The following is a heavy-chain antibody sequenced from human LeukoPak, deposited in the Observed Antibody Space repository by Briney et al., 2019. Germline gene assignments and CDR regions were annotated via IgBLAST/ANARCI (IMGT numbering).Heavy chain of an antibody. J-gene: IGHJ4*02. D-gene: IGHD6-13*01. Sequence: ETLSLTCTVSGGSISSYYWSWIRQPPGKGLEWVSAISGSGGSTYYADSVKGRFTISRDNSKNTLYLQMNSLRAEDTAVYYCAKDPFGRAAADNPFDYWGQGTLVTVSS. CDR3: AKDPFGRAAADNPFDY. CDR1: GGSISSYY. V-gene: IGHV3-23*01. CDR2: ISGSGGST.